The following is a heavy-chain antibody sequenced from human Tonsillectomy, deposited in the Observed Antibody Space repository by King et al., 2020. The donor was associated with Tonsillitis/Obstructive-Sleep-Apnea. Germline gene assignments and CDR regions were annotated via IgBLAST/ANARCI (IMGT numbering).Heavy chain of an antibody. CDR1: GFTFRNYA. CDR3: AGGPAGADYYYMDV. Sequence: VQLVESGGGLVQPGGSLRLSCAASGFTFRNYAMSWVRQAPGKGLEWVSSISDRGDNAFYADSVKGRFTFSRDNSKNTLYLQMNSLRAEDTALYYCAGGPAGADYYYMDVWGKGTTVTVSS. V-gene: IGHV3-23*04. CDR2: ISDRGDNA. J-gene: IGHJ6*03. D-gene: IGHD6-19*01.